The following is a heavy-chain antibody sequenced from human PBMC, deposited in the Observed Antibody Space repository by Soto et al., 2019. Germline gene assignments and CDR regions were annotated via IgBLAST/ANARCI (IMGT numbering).Heavy chain of an antibody. V-gene: IGHV3-23*01. J-gene: IGHJ4*02. CDR2: ISGSGGST. D-gene: IGHD6-19*01. CDR3: VRRSSGSCFDY. CDR1: GFTFSSYA. Sequence: EVQLLESGGGLVQPGGSLRLSCAASGFTFSSYAMSWVRQAPGKGLEWVSAISGSGGSTYYADSVKGRFTISRVNSLKSPYMQMISLRAEATAVYYCVRRSSGSCFDYWGQGTLVTVSS.